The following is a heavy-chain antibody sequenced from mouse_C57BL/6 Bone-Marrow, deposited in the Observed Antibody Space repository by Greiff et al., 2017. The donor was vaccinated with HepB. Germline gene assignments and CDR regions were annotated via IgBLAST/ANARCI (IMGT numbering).Heavy chain of an antibody. CDR2: IYPRSGNT. Sequence: QVQLQQSGAELARPGASVKLSCKASGYTFTSYGISWVKQRTGQGLEWIGEIYPRSGNTYYNEKFKGKATLTADKSSSTAFMELRSLTSEDSAVYFCARSNSSGYNFFFAYWGQGTLVTVSA. V-gene: IGHV1-81*01. D-gene: IGHD3-2*02. CDR1: GYTFTSYG. J-gene: IGHJ3*01. CDR3: ARSNSSGYNFFFAY.